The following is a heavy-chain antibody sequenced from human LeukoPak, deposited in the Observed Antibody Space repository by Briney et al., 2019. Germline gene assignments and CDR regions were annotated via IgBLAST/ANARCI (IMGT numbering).Heavy chain of an antibody. CDR1: GFTFSSYA. V-gene: IGHV3-53*01. Sequence: GGSLRLSCAASGFTFSSYAMSWVRQAPGKGLEWVSVIYSGGSTYYADSVKGRFTISRDNSKNTLYLQMNSLRAEDTAVYYCARSRFRSGYFGYWGQGTLVTVSS. CDR3: ARSRFRSGYFGY. D-gene: IGHD3-22*01. CDR2: IYSGGST. J-gene: IGHJ4*02.